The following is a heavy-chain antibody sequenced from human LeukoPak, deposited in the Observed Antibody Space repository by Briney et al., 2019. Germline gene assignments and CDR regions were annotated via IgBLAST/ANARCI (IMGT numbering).Heavy chain of an antibody. D-gene: IGHD1-14*01. Sequence: GGSLRLSCAASGFTFSSYSMNWVRQAPGKGLEWVSSINTNSRYMYYADLAKGRFTISRDNAKNSLYLQMTSLRAEDTAVYYCVRESPDLFDYWGQGTLVTVSS. CDR2: INTNSRYM. J-gene: IGHJ4*02. V-gene: IGHV3-21*01. CDR1: GFTFSSYS. CDR3: VRESPDLFDY.